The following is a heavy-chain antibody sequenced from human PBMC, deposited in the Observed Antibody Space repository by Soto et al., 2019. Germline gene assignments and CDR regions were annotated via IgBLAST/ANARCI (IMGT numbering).Heavy chain of an antibody. CDR3: ARRTTSRLLLGHYGMDV. Sequence: PSETLSLTCTVSGGSISSGGYYWSWIRQHPGKGLEWIGYIYYSGSTYYNPSLKSRVTISVDTSKNQFSLKLSSVTAADTAVYYCARRTTSRLLLGHYGMDVWGQGTTVTVSS. CDR1: GGSISSGGYY. V-gene: IGHV4-31*03. CDR2: IYYSGST. J-gene: IGHJ6*02. D-gene: IGHD4-17*01.